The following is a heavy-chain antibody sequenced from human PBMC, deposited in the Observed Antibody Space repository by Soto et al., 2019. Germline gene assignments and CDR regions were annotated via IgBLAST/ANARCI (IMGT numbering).Heavy chain of an antibody. CDR3: GRYIVGGGFGESNWLDP. Sequence: SVKVSCKASGGTFSSYAISWVRQAPGQGLEWMGGIIPIFGTANYAQKFQGRVTMTTDTSTSTAYMELRSLRSDDTAVYYCGRYIVGGGFGESNWLDPGGKEALFTVSS. D-gene: IGHD3-10*01. CDR2: IIPIFGTA. CDR1: GGTFSSYA. J-gene: IGHJ5*02. V-gene: IGHV1-69*05.